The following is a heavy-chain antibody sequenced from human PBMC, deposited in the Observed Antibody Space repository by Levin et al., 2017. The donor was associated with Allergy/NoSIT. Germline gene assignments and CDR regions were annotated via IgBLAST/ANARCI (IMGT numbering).Heavy chain of an antibody. CDR2: IYVTGST. CDR3: ARDLEGFSGYKPYCYTDV. V-gene: IGHV4-61*02. CDR1: GASIIRGFYY. Sequence: SETLSLTCSVSGASIIRGFYYWSWIRQPAGEGLEWIGRIYVTGSTTYSPSLKSRVTISLDRSKDQVSLKINSVTAADTAVYYCARDLEGFSGYKPYCYTDVWGKGTTVTVSS. J-gene: IGHJ6*03. D-gene: IGHD5-12*01.